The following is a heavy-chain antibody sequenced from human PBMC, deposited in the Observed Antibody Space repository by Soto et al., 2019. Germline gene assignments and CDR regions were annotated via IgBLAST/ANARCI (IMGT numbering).Heavy chain of an antibody. D-gene: IGHD3-9*01. V-gene: IGHV3-23*01. CDR2: IGGLSGGT. CDR3: AKVSILTESYHYYAMDV. Sequence: EVQLLESGGGSVQPGGALRLSCVASGFTFSTYAMSWVRQAPGKGLEWVSGIGGLSGGTDYADSVKGRLTISRGNSKNTLYLQTNSLRAEDTAVYFCAKVSILTESYHYYAMDVWGQGTTVTVSS. CDR1: GFTFSTYA. J-gene: IGHJ6*02.